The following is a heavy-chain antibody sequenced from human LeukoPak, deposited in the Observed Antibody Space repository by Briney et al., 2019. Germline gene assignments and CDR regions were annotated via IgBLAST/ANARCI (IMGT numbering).Heavy chain of an antibody. CDR1: GGSINNTLFY. V-gene: IGHV4-39*07. CDR2: VYYDGIN. CDR3: ARLRAPSGYDWYYFDY. D-gene: IGHD5-12*01. Sequence: SETLSLTCTVSGGSINNTLFYWGWIRQPPGKGLEWIGTVYYDGINYSSPSLKSRVAASVDTSKNQFSLRLSSVTATDTAVYYCARLRAPSGYDWYYFDYWGQGTLVTVSS. J-gene: IGHJ4*02.